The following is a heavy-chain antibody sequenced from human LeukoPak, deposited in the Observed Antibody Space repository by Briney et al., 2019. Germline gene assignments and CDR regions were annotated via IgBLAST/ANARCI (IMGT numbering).Heavy chain of an antibody. V-gene: IGHV4-59*01. CDR3: ARGKLRFPSDY. Sequence: SETLSRTCTVSGGSISSYDWSWIRQPPGKGLDGIGYIYYSGSTNYNPSLKSRVTISVDTSKNQFSLKLSSVTAADTAVYYCARGKLRFPSDYWGQGTLITVSS. D-gene: IGHD3-10*01. CDR2: IYYSGST. CDR1: GGSISSYD. J-gene: IGHJ4*02.